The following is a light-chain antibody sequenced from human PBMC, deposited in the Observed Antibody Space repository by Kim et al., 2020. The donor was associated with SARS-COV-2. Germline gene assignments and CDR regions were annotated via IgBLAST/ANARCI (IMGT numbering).Light chain of an antibody. J-gene: IGKJ4*01. CDR1: QDIRID. V-gene: IGKV1-17*01. Sequence: DIQMTQSPSSLSASVGDRVTITCRASQDIRIDLGWYQQRPGKAPKRLIYAASSLQSGVPSRFSGSGAGTEFTLTISSLQPEDFATYYCLQHNIYPLTFGGGTKVDIK. CDR3: LQHNIYPLT. CDR2: AAS.